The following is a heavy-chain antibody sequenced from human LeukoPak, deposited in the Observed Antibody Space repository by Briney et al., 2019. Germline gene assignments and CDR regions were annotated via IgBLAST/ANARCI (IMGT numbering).Heavy chain of an antibody. Sequence: SETLSLTCTVSGGSISSSSYYWSWIRQPPGKGLEWIGYIYYSGSTNYNPSLKSRVTISVDTSKNQFSLKLSSVTAADMAVYYCARYYYDSSGYYYGYFDYWGQGTLVTVSS. CDR3: ARYYYDSSGYYYGYFDY. CDR1: GGSISSSSYY. J-gene: IGHJ4*02. D-gene: IGHD3-22*01. CDR2: IYYSGST. V-gene: IGHV4-61*01.